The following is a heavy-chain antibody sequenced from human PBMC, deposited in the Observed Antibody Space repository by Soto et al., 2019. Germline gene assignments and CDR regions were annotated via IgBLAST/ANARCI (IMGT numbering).Heavy chain of an antibody. CDR2: IKQDGSEK. CDR3: ARAGEVPAANYFDY. J-gene: IGHJ4*02. CDR1: VFPGSRYL. Sequence: EXLSRSCASSVFPGSRYLMNCVRQAPGKGLEWVANIKQDGSEKYYLDSVKGRFTISRDNAKNSLYLQMNSLRAEDTAVYYCARAGEVPAANYFDYWGQGTLVAVSS. V-gene: IGHV3-7*01. D-gene: IGHD2-2*01.